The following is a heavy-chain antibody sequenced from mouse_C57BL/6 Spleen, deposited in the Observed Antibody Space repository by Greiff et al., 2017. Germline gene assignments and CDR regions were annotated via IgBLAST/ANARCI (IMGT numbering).Heavy chain of an antibody. J-gene: IGHJ3*01. CDR1: GFSLTSYG. CDR3: ARGNYSNYDWFAY. D-gene: IGHD2-5*01. CDR2: IWSGGST. Sequence: QVQLQQSGPGLVQPSQSLSITCTVSGFSLTSYGVHWVRQSPGKGLEWLGVIWSGGSTDYNAAFISRLSISKDNSKSQVFYKMNSLQADDTAIYYCARGNYSNYDWFAYWGQGTLVTVSA. V-gene: IGHV2-2*01.